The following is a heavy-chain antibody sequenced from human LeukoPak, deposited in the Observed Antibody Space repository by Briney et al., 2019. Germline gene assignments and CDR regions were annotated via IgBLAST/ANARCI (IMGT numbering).Heavy chain of an antibody. D-gene: IGHD3-9*01. V-gene: IGHV4-34*01. Sequence: PSETLSLTCAVYGGSFSGYYWSWIRQPPGKGLEWIGEINHSGSTNYNPSLKSRVTISVDTSKNQFSLKLSSVTAADTAVYYCARSGYYDILTGPGDAFDTWGQGTMVTVSS. CDR2: INHSGST. CDR3: ARSGYYDILTGPGDAFDT. CDR1: GGSFSGYY. J-gene: IGHJ3*02.